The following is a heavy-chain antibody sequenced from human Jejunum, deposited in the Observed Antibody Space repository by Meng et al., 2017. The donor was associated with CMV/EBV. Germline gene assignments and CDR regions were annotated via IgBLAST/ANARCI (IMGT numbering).Heavy chain of an antibody. D-gene: IGHD3-10*01. CDR2: ISGYNGNT. CDR3: ERGIVRFGEHTDAMDV. J-gene: IGHJ6*02. CDR1: TFNNYG. Sequence: TFNNYGSTWVRQAPGQGLQWMGWISGYNGNTNYAQKFPGRVTLTREISTSTAYMELRSLRSDDTAVYYCERGIVRFGEHTDAMDVWGPGTTVTVSS. V-gene: IGHV1-18*01.